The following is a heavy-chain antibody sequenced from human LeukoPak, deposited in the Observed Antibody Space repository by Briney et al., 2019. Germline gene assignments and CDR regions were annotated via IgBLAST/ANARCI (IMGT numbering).Heavy chain of an antibody. V-gene: IGHV3-7*02. Sequence: GGSLRLSCSASGLTFSASWMNWVRQAPGKGLEWVADIKQDGSEKYFVDSVKGRFTIYRDNAKNSLYLHLNSLRAEDTAVYYCARGDYYDRRFDNWGQGTLVTVSS. CDR3: ARGDYYDRRFDN. D-gene: IGHD3-22*01. CDR1: GLTFSASW. CDR2: IKQDGSEK. J-gene: IGHJ4*02.